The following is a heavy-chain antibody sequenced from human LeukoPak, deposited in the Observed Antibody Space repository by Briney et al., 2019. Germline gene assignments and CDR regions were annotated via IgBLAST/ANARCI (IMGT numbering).Heavy chain of an antibody. V-gene: IGHV3-23*01. J-gene: IGHJ4*02. CDR2: ISGSGGST. CDR3: AKGQSIGYYGSGSLDY. D-gene: IGHD3-10*01. Sequence: PGGSLRLSCAASGFTFSSYAMSWVRQAPGKGLEWVSAISGSGGSTYYADSVKGRLTISRDNSKNTLYLQMNSLRAEDTAVYYCAKGQSIGYYGSGSLDYWGQGTLVTVSS. CDR1: GFTFSSYA.